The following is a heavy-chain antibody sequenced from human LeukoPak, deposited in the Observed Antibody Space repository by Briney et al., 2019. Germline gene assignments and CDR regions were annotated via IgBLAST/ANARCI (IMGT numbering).Heavy chain of an antibody. V-gene: IGHV3-9*01. CDR3: AKSRPWLVSALDY. CDR1: GFTFDDYA. Sequence: GGSLRLSCAASGFTFDDYAMHWVRQAPGKGLEWVSGISWNSGSIGYADSVKGRFTISRDNAKNSLYLQMNSLRAEDTALYYCAKSRPWLVSALDYWGQGTLVTVSS. D-gene: IGHD6-19*01. CDR2: ISWNSGSI. J-gene: IGHJ4*02.